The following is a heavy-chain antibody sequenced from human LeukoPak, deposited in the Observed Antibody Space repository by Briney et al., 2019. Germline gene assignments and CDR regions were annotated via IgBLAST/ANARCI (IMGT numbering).Heavy chain of an antibody. CDR3: ANLLTMVRGGMIDY. D-gene: IGHD3-10*01. V-gene: IGHV3-23*01. CDR2: ISGSGGST. J-gene: IGHJ4*02. CDR1: GFTFSSYA. Sequence: PGGSPRLSCAASGFTFSSYAMSWVRQAPGKGLEWVSAISGSGGSTYYADSVKGRFTISRDNSKNTLYLQMNSLRAEDTAVYYCANLLTMVRGGMIDYWGQGTLVTVSS.